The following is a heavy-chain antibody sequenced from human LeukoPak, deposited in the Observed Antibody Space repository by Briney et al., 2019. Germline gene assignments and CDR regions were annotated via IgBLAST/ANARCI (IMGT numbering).Heavy chain of an antibody. V-gene: IGHV6-1*01. CDR1: GDSVSSSSAA. CDR3: ARAEPARGYNWFDP. Sequence: SQTLSLTCAISGDSVSSSSAAWNWIRQSPSRGLEWLGRTYYRSKWYNDYAVSVKSRITINPDTSKNQFSLQLISVTPEDTAVYYCARAEPARGYNWFDPWGRGTLVTVSS. CDR2: TYYRSKWYN. J-gene: IGHJ5*02. D-gene: IGHD3-10*01.